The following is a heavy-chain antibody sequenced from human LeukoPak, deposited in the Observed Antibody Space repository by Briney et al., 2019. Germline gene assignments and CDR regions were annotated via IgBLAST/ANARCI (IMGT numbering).Heavy chain of an antibody. J-gene: IGHJ3*01. V-gene: IGHV4-39*01. CDR2: IYYSGST. CDR1: GGSISSSSYY. D-gene: IGHD3-9*01. CDR3: VRPDDNSFDF. Sequence: SETLSLTCTVSGGSISSSSYYWGWIRQSPGKGLEWIGSIYYSGSTYHNPSLKSRVTISVDTSKNQFSLKLSSVTAADTAVYYCVRPDDNSFDFWGQGTMVTVSS.